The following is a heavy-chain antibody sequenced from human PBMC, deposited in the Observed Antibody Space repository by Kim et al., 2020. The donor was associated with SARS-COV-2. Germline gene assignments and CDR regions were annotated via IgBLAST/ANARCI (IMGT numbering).Heavy chain of an antibody. Sequence: GGSLRLSCAASGFTFSSYAMSWVRQAPGKGLEWVSAISGSGGSTYYADSVKGRFTISRDNSKNTLYLQMNSLRAEDTAVYYCAPKEMATMGAFDYWGQGTLVTVSS. V-gene: IGHV3-23*01. CDR1: GFTFSSYA. J-gene: IGHJ4*02. D-gene: IGHD5-12*01. CDR2: ISGSGGST. CDR3: APKEMATMGAFDY.